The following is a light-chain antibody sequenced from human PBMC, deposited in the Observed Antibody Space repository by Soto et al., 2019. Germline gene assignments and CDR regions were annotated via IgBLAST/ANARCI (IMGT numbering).Light chain of an antibody. Sequence: QSVLTQPPSVSAAPGQKVTISCSESRSNIGRNSVSWYQQVPGTAPKLLIYDNHKRPSGIPDRFSGSRSATSATLGITGLQTGDEADYYCGAWDSSLSAYVFGTGTKVTVL. CDR2: DNH. J-gene: IGLJ1*01. V-gene: IGLV1-51*01. CDR3: GAWDSSLSAYV. CDR1: RSNIGRNS.